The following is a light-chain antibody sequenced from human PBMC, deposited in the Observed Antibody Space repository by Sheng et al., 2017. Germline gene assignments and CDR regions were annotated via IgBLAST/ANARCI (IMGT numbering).Light chain of an antibody. J-gene: IGLJ2*01. V-gene: IGLV2-14*03. CDR2: DVN. Sequence: QSALTQPASVSGSPGQSITISCTGTSSDVGGYNYVSWYQQHPGNAPKLMIYDVNNRPSGVSNRFSGSKSGNTASLTISGLQAEDEADYYCLSYTSSTTGIFGGGTKLTVL. CDR3: LSYTSSTTGI. CDR1: SSDVGGYNY.